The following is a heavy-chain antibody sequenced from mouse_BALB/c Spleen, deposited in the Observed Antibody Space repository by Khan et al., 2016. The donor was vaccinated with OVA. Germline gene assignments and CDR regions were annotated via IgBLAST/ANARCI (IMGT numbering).Heavy chain of an antibody. V-gene: IGHV1-18*01. Sequence: EVQLQQSGPELVKPGASVKIPCKASGYTFTDYNMDWVKQSHGKSLEWIGDVNPNNGGTIYNQKFKGKATLTVDKSSSTAYMELRSLTSEDTAVNYWARGHYRYGGSWFAYWGQGTLVTVSA. CDR1: GYTFTDYN. CDR3: ARGHYRYGGSWFAY. CDR2: VNPNNGGT. D-gene: IGHD2-14*01. J-gene: IGHJ3*01.